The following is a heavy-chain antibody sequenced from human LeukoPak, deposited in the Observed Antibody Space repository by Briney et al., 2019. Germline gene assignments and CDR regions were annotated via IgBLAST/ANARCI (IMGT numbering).Heavy chain of an antibody. CDR1: GFTFSSYA. V-gene: IGHV3-23*01. D-gene: IGHD3-10*01. CDR2: ISGSGGST. J-gene: IGHJ6*03. CDR3: AKVRSFGETHYYYYYMDV. Sequence: TGGSLRLSCAASGFTFSSYAMSWVRQAPGKGLEWVSTISGSGGSTYYADSVKGRFTISRDNSKNTLYLQMNSLRAEDTAVYYCAKVRSFGETHYYYYYMDVWGKGTTVTISS.